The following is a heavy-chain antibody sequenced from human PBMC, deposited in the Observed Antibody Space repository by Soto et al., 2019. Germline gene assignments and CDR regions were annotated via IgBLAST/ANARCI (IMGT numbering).Heavy chain of an antibody. J-gene: IGHJ6*03. V-gene: IGHV4-34*01. CDR1: GGSFSGYY. D-gene: IGHD4-4*01. CDR2: INHSGST. Sequence: QVQLQQWGAGLLKPSETLSLTCAVYGGSFSGYYWSWIRQPPGKGLEWIGEINHSGSTNYKPSLKSRVTIPVDTSKNQFSLKLSSVTAADTAVYYCARGSTVTTVYYYYMDVWGKGTTVTASS. CDR3: ARGSTVTTVYYYYMDV.